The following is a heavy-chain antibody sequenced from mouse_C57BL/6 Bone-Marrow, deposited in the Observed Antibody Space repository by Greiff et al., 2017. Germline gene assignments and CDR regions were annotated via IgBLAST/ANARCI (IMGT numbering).Heavy chain of an antibody. J-gene: IGHJ3*01. D-gene: IGHD1-1*02. CDR3: ARDGGSLAY. CDR2: INYDGSST. V-gene: IGHV5-16*01. Sequence: EVMLVESEGGLVQPGSSMKLSCTASGFTFSDYYMAWVRQVPEKGLEWVANINYDGSSTYYLDSLKSRFIISRDNAKNILYLQMSSLKSEDTATYYCARDGGSLAYWGQGTLVTVSA. CDR1: GFTFSDYY.